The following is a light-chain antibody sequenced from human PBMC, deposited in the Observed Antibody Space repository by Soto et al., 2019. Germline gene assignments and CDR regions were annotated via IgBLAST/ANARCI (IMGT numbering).Light chain of an antibody. CDR1: SSDIGAYDY. V-gene: IGLV2-14*01. CDR3: FSFKTTSTHV. J-gene: IGLJ1*01. CDR2: EVN. Sequence: QSALTQPASLSGSPGQSITISCTGTSSDIGAYDYVSWFQQHPGKAPKLMISEVNNRPSGVSNRFSGSKSGNTAYLTISGLQVDEEADSFCFSFKTTSTHVFGTGTKVTV.